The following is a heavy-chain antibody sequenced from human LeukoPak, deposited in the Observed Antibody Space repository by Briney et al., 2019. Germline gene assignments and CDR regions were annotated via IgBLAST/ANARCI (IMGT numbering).Heavy chain of an antibody. V-gene: IGHV1-69*13. D-gene: IGHD3-22*01. CDR3: ARGAAGTETDYCDSSGYYSYYFDY. CDR2: IIPIFGTA. J-gene: IGHJ4*02. Sequence: SVKVSCKASGGTFSSYAISWVRQAPGQGLEWMGGIIPIFGTANYAQKFQGRVTITADESTSTAYMELSSLRSEDTAVYYCARGAAGTETDYCDSSGYYSYYFDYWGQGTLVTVSS. CDR1: GGTFSSYA.